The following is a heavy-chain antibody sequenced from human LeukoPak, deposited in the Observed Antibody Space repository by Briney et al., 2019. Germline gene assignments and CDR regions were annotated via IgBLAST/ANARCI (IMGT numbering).Heavy chain of an antibody. CDR2: ISGSGGST. CDR1: GFTFGSSV. CDR3: ARSLGARVPLGVY. D-gene: IGHD6-6*01. Sequence: GGSLRLSCAASGFTFGSSVMGWIRQLPGKGLEWVSTISGSGGSTYYADSVKGRFTISRDNSRNMLGLQMISLSAEDTAVYYCARSLGARVPLGVYWGQGTLVTVSS. V-gene: IGHV3-23*01. J-gene: IGHJ4*02.